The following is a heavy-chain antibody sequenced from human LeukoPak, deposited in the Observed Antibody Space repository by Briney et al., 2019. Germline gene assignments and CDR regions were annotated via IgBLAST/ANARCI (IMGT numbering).Heavy chain of an antibody. J-gene: IGHJ4*02. D-gene: IGHD1-26*01. CDR2: IYYSGST. CDR3: AREVVATTPIFPDY. V-gene: IGHV4-39*02. CDR1: GGSISSSSYY. Sequence: PSETLSLTCTVSGGSISSSSYYWGWIRQSPGKGLEWIGTIYYSGSTYYNPSLKSRVTISVDTSKNQFSRKLSSVTAADTAVYYCAREVVATTPIFPDYWGQGTLVTVSS.